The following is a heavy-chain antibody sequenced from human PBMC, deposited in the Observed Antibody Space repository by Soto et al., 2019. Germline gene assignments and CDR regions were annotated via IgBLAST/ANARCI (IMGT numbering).Heavy chain of an antibody. V-gene: IGHV1-24*01. D-gene: IGHD1-26*01. CDR1: GYTLTELS. CDR2: FDPEDGET. J-gene: IGHJ3*02. Sequence: VNVSFKVSGYTLTELSMHWVRQAPGKGLEWMGGFDPEDGETIYAQKFQGRVTMTEDTSTDTAYMELSSLRSEDTAVYYCATDRGSYETLNAFDIWGQGTMVTVSS. CDR3: ATDRGSYETLNAFDI.